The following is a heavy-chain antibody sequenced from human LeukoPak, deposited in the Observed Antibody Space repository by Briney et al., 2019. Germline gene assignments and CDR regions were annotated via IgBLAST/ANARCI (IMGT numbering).Heavy chain of an antibody. Sequence: GRSLRLSCAASGFTFSSYAMHWVRQAPGKGLEWVAVISYDGSNKYYADSVKGRFTISRDNSKNTLYLQMNSLRAEDTAVYYCARGLCSSTSCYTTDFDYWGQGTLVTVSS. V-gene: IGHV3-30-3*01. CDR2: ISYDGSNK. J-gene: IGHJ4*02. D-gene: IGHD2-2*02. CDR3: ARGLCSSTSCYTTDFDY. CDR1: GFTFSSYA.